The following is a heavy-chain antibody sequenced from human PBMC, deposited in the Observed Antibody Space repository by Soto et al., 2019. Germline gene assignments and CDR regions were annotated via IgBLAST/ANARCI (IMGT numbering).Heavy chain of an antibody. CDR2: IKQDGSEK. Sequence: PGGSLRLSCAASGFTFSSYWMSWVRQAPGKGLEWVANIKQDGSEKFYVDSAKGRFTISRDNAKNSLYLQMNNLRAEDTAVYYCAKDSYYHDTSGYYIFDYWGQGTLVTVSS. V-gene: IGHV3-7*01. J-gene: IGHJ4*02. CDR1: GFTFSSYW. CDR3: AKDSYYHDTSGYYIFDY. D-gene: IGHD3-22*01.